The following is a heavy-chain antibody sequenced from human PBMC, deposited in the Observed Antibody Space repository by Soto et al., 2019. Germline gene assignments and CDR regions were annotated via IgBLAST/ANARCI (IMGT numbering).Heavy chain of an antibody. CDR2: INHSGST. Sequence: PSETLSLTCTIYGGSFSGYYWSWIRQPPGKGLEWIGEINHSGSTNYSPSLKRRVSISVDTSKDKFSLNLSSVTAADTAVYYCASGKTITARPSLRYYYYGLDVRGQGTTVTVSS. D-gene: IGHD6-6*01. CDR3: ASGKTITARPSLRYYYYGLDV. CDR1: GGSFSGYY. J-gene: IGHJ6*02. V-gene: IGHV4-34*01.